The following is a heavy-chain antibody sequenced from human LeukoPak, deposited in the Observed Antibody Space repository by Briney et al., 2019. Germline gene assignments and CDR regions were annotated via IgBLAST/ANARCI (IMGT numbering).Heavy chain of an antibody. CDR1: GYTFTSYD. J-gene: IGHJ3*02. Sequence: ASVTVSCTASGYTFTSYDINWVRQATGQGLEWMGWMNPNSGNTGYAQKFQGRVTMTRNTSISTAYMELSSLRSEDTAVYYCARGGRDYDILTGYYPGAFDIWGQGTMVTVSS. V-gene: IGHV1-8*01. CDR2: MNPNSGNT. CDR3: ARGGRDYDILTGYYPGAFDI. D-gene: IGHD3-9*01.